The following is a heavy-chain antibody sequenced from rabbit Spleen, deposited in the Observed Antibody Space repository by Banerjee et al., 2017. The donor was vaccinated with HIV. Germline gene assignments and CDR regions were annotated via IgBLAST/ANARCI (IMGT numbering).Heavy chain of an antibody. CDR2: VFTGNLKT. V-gene: IGHV1S40*01. CDR1: GIDFSRGYD. J-gene: IGHJ4*01. Sequence: QQVVESGGGLVKPGASLTLTCKASGIDFSRGYDMCWVRLAPGKGLEWIGCVFTGNLKTYYASWAKGRFTISKTSSTTVTLQMTSLTVADTATYFCARDAGSGDYIDVYFDLWGQGTLVTVS. D-gene: IGHD8-1*01. CDR3: ARDAGSGDYIDVYFDL.